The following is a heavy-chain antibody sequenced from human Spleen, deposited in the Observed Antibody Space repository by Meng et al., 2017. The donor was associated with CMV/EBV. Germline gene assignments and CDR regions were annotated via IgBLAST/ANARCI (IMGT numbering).Heavy chain of an antibody. CDR3: ASHYGGNQRDY. CDR1: GYTLTELS. Sequence: ASVKVSCKVSGYTLTELSMHWVRQAPGKGLEWMGWINPNSGGTNYAQKFQGRVTMTRDTSISTAYMELSRLRSDDTAVYYCASHYGGNQRDYWGQGTLVTVSS. CDR2: INPNSGGT. V-gene: IGHV1-2*02. D-gene: IGHD4-23*01. J-gene: IGHJ4*02.